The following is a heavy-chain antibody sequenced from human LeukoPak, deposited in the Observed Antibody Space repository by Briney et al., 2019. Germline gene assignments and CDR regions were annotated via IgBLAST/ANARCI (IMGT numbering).Heavy chain of an antibody. CDR2: INPNSGGT. CDR3: ARELRYFDWLLVDAFDI. J-gene: IGHJ3*02. V-gene: IGHV1-2*02. CDR1: GYTFTGYY. Sequence: ASVKVSCKASGYTFTGYYMHWVRQAPGQGLEWMGWINPNSGGTNYAQKFQGRVTMTRDTSISTAYMELSSLRSEDTAVYYCARELRYFDWLLVDAFDIWGQGTMVTVSS. D-gene: IGHD3-9*01.